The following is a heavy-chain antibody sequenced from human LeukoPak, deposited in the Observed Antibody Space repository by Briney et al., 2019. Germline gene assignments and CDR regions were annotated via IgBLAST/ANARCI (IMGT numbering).Heavy chain of an antibody. Sequence: QTSETLSLTCAVYGGSFSGYYWSWIRQPPGKGLEWIGEINHSGSINYNPSLKSRVTISVDTSKNQFSLKLSSVTAADTAVYYCARAVYSGSYRLDYWGQGTLVTVSS. V-gene: IGHV4-34*01. CDR1: GGSFSGYY. D-gene: IGHD1-26*01. CDR2: INHSGSI. CDR3: ARAVYSGSYRLDY. J-gene: IGHJ4*02.